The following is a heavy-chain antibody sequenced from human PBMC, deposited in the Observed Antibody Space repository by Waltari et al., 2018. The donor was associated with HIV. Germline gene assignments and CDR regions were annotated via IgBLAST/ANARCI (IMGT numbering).Heavy chain of an antibody. D-gene: IGHD1-26*01. CDR3: ATGGGTTSIQLYDLDV. J-gene: IGHJ6*02. V-gene: IGHV1-24*01. Sequence: QVQLIQSGAEVKKPGASVKVSCQVFGYTHTELSMHWVRQAPGKGLEWMGGFDPEDDETIYAQKFQGRVTMTEDTSTDSAYMELSSLTSEDTAVYYCATGGGTTSIQLYDLDVWGQGTTVTVSS. CDR2: FDPEDDET. CDR1: GYTHTELS.